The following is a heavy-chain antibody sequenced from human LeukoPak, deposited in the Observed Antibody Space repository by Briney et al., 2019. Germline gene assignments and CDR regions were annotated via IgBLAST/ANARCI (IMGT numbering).Heavy chain of an antibody. CDR3: ARQLRYFDWSN. Sequence: GGSLRLSCAASGFTFSSYSMNWVRQAPGKGLEWVANIKQDGSEKYYVDSVKGRFTISRDNAKNSLYLQMNSLRAEDTAVYYCARQLRYFDWSNWGQGTLVTVSS. D-gene: IGHD3-9*01. CDR1: GFTFSSYS. CDR2: IKQDGSEK. J-gene: IGHJ4*02. V-gene: IGHV3-7*01.